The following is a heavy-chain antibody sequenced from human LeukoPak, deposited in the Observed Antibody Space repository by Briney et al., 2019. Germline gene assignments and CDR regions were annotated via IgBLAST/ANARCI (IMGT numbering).Heavy chain of an antibody. J-gene: IGHJ4*02. CDR2: TTFRGKT. V-gene: IGHV4-34*01. CDR3: AGYGGDWYPDS. D-gene: IGHD2-21*02. Sequence: SETLSPTCAVYGGFDIYYWTIVRQPPGKGLEWIGETTFRGKTNYNPSLKGRVTISVDRTTQQFSLKLTSVTVADTAVYYCAGYGGDWYPDSWGQGTLVIVSS. CDR1: GGFDIYY.